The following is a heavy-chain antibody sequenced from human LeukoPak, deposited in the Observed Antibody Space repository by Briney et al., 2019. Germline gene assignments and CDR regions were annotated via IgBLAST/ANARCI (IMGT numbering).Heavy chain of an antibody. D-gene: IGHD3-3*01. J-gene: IGHJ4*02. Sequence: PGGSLRLSCAASGFTFSKSWMSWLRQTPEKGLEWVASIKEDGRAEYYVDSVKGRFTISRDNAKNSLYLQMDSLRAEDTAVYYCAKDDEGYYWGQGILVTVSS. V-gene: IGHV3-7*04. CDR3: AKDDEGYY. CDR2: IKEDGRAE. CDR1: GFTFSKSW.